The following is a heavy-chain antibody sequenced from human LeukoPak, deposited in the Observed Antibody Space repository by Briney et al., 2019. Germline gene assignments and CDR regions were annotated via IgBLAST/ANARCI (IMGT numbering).Heavy chain of an antibody. Sequence: SQTLSLTCAVSGDSVSSSSAVWNWIRQSPSRGLEWLGRTYYRSKWHNEYAESVKSRISITSDTSKNQFSLQLNSVTPEDTAEYYCAKAGYSSGWTRYYGMDVWGQGTTVAVSS. CDR3: AKAGYSSGWTRYYGMDV. CDR1: GDSVSSSSAV. D-gene: IGHD6-19*01. J-gene: IGHJ6*02. V-gene: IGHV6-1*01. CDR2: TYYRSKWHN.